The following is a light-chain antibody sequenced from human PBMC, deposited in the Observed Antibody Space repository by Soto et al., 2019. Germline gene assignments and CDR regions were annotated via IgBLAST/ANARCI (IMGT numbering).Light chain of an antibody. CDR2: GTS. Sequence: QAVVTQEPSLTVSPGGTVTLTCASGTGAVTSGDYPNWFQQKPGQAPRALIYGTSNKHSWTPAWFSGSLLGGKAALTLSGVQPEDEAEYYCLLYYGGAQLVFGGGTKVTVL. CDR1: TGAVTSGDY. CDR3: LLYYGGAQLV. V-gene: IGLV7-43*01. J-gene: IGLJ2*01.